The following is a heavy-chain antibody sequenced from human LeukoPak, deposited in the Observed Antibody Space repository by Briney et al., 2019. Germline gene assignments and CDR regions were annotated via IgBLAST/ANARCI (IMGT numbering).Heavy chain of an antibody. V-gene: IGHV3-15*01. J-gene: IGHJ4*02. D-gene: IGHD1-1*01. CDR1: GFTFSNAW. CDR3: TTTYDATDY. CDR2: IKSRTDGGTT. Sequence: GGSLRLSCAASGFTFSNAWMSWVRQAPGKGLEWVGRIKSRTDGGTTDYAAPVKGRFTISRDDSKKTLFLEMNSLKTEDTALYYCTTTYDATDYWGQGTLVTVSS.